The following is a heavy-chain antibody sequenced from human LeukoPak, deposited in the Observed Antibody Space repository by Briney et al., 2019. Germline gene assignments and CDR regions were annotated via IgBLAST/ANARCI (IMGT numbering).Heavy chain of an antibody. D-gene: IGHD4-17*01. J-gene: IGHJ4*02. Sequence: SQTLSLTCAISGDSVSCNTAAWNWIRQSPSRGLEWLGTTYYRSQWYNDYAVSVKSRITITPDTSKNQFSLQLNFVTPEDTAVYYCARVTVTTLENWGQGTLVTVSS. CDR3: ARVTVTTLEN. CDR1: GDSVSCNTAA. V-gene: IGHV6-1*01. CDR2: TYYRSQWYN.